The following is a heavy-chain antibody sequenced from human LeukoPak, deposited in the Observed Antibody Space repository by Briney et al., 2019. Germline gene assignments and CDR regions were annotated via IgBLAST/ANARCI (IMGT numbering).Heavy chain of an antibody. D-gene: IGHD6-19*01. CDR1: GGSFSGYY. V-gene: IGHV4-34*01. CDR2: INHSGST. CDR3: ASEAMAGPLDY. J-gene: IGHJ4*02. Sequence: KASETLSLTCAVYGGSFSGYYWSWIRQPPGKGLEWIGEINHSGSTNYNPSLKSRVTISVDTSKNQFSLKLSSVTAADTAVYYCASEAMAGPLDYWGQGTLVTVSS.